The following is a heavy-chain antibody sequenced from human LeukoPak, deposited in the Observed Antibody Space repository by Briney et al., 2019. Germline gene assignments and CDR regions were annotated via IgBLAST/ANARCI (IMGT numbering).Heavy chain of an antibody. CDR3: ARGLGPFWTLDY. CDR2: INPSGGST. V-gene: IGHV1-46*01. Sequence: GASVKVSCKASGGTFSSYAISWVRQAPGQGLEWMGIINPSGGSTSYAQKFQGRVTMTRDTSTSTVYMELSSLRTEDTAVYYCARGLGPFWTLDYWGQGTLVTVSS. D-gene: IGHD3/OR15-3a*01. J-gene: IGHJ4*02. CDR1: GGTFSSYA.